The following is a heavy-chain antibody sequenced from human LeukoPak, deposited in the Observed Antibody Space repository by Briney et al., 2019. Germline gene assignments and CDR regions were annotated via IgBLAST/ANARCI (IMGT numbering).Heavy chain of an antibody. CDR3: ASIVGATRSSNYFDI. CDR1: GYSFTSYW. CDR2: IYPGDSAT. Sequence: GESLKISCKGSGYSFTSYWIGWVRQLPGKGLEWFGIIYPGDSATRYSPSFQGQVTISADTSISTAYLQWSSLKASDTAMYYCASIVGATRSSNYFDIWGQGTMVTVSS. D-gene: IGHD1-26*01. V-gene: IGHV5-51*01. J-gene: IGHJ3*02.